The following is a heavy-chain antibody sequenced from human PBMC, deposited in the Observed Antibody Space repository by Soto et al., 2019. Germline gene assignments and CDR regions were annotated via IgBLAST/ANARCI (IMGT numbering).Heavy chain of an antibody. D-gene: IGHD3-10*01. CDR2: SNCNGGST. V-gene: IGHV3-20*01. CDR1: GFTFDDYG. CDR3: ARTSGSYYINYMDV. J-gene: IGHJ6*03. Sequence: EVQLVESGGGVVRPGGSLRLSCAASGFTFDDYGMSWVRQAPGKGLEWVSGSNCNGGSTGYADSVKGRFTISRDNAKNHLYLQMNSLRAEDTALYHCARTSGSYYINYMDVWGKGTTVTVSS.